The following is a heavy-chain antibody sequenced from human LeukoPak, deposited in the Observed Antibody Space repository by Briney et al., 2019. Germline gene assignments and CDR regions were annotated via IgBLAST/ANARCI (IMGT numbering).Heavy chain of an antibody. CDR3: ARASGFYGVGYYGMDV. V-gene: IGHV4-59*01. D-gene: IGHD4-17*01. J-gene: IGHJ6*02. CDR2: IYHSGST. CDR1: GGSISSYY. Sequence: SETLSLTCTVSGGSISSYYWSWIRQPPGKGLEWIGYIYHSGSTNYNPPLKSRVAISVDTSKNQFSLKLSSVTAADTAVYYCARASGFYGVGYYGMDVWGQGTTVTVSS.